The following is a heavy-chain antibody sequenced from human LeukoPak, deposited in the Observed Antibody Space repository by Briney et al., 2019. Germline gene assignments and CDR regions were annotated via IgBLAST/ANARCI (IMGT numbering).Heavy chain of an antibody. D-gene: IGHD5-24*01. CDR2: ISDTSTYI. J-gene: IGHJ1*01. V-gene: IGHV3-21*01. Sequence: GGSLRLSCAASGFIFSSYTMNWVRQAPGEGLEWVSSISDTSTYIYYADSAEGRFTISRDNAKSSLFLQMNSLRAEDTAVYYCTRAPPGRDGYSEYWGQGTVVTVST. CDR1: GFIFSSYT. CDR3: TRAPPGRDGYSEY.